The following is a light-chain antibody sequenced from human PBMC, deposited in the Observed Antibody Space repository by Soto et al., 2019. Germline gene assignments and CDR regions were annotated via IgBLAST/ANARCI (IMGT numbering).Light chain of an antibody. CDR2: AAS. J-gene: IGKJ2*01. CDR1: QGISSY. CDR3: HQVNHYPRT. Sequence: DIQLTQSPSFLSASVGDRVTITCRASQGISSYLTWYQQKPGKAPKLLIYAASTLQTGVPSRFSGSGSGTEFTLTISSLQPEDFATYYCHQVNHYPRTFGQGTKLEMK. V-gene: IGKV1-9*01.